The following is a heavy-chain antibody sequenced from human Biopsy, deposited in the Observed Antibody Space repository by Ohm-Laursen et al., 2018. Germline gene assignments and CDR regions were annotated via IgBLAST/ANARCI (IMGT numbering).Heavy chain of an antibody. CDR2: IFYDGSNT. CDR3: AKDRYNYTPIGGFSMDV. V-gene: IGHV3-30*18. D-gene: IGHD5-18*01. Sequence: SLRLSCTASGFTFSDYAMQWVRQAPGKGLEWVAFIFYDGSNTYYADSVKGRFTVSRDNSRDTLYLQMSSLRAEDTAVYYCAKDRYNYTPIGGFSMDVWGQGTTVTVSS. CDR1: GFTFSDYA. J-gene: IGHJ6*02.